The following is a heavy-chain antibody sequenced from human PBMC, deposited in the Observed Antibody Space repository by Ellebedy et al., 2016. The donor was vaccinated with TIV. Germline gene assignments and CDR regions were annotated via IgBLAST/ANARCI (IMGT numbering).Heavy chain of an antibody. CDR1: GFSFSSYW. J-gene: IGHJ3*02. CDR2: IRQDGSEK. D-gene: IGHD4-17*01. V-gene: IGHV3-7*01. Sequence: GGSLRLSCGASGFSFSSYWMSWVRQAPGKGLEWVANIRQDGSEKYYVVSVKGRFTISRDNAKNSLYLHLNSLRAEDTAMYYCATDGSYGDYLSPTHAFVIWGQGTMVTVSS. CDR3: ATDGSYGDYLSPTHAFVI.